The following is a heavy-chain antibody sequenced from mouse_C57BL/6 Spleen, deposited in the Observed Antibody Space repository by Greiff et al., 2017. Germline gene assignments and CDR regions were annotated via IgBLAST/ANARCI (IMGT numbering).Heavy chain of an antibody. V-gene: IGHV1-80*01. J-gene: IGHJ2*01. CDR3: ARSYGNYEDFDY. Sequence: QVQLQQSGAELVKPGASVKISCKASGYAFSSYWMNWVKQRPGKGLEWIGQIYPGDGDTNYNGKFKGKATLTADKSSSTAYMQLSSLTSEDSAVYFCARSYGNYEDFDYWGQGTTLTVSS. CDR1: GYAFSSYW. D-gene: IGHD2-1*01. CDR2: IYPGDGDT.